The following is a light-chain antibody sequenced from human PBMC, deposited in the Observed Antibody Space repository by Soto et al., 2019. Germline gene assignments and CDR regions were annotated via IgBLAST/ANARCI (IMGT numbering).Light chain of an antibody. V-gene: IGKV3-20*01. J-gene: IGKJ1*01. CDR3: QQFSGSPWT. CDR1: QSVSRSY. Sequence: EIVLTQSPGTLSLSPGERASLSCRASQSVSRSYLAWYQQKPGQAPRLLIYGASSRATGIPDRFSGSGSGTDFTLTISRLEPEDFAVYFCQQFSGSPWTFGQGTKVDIK. CDR2: GAS.